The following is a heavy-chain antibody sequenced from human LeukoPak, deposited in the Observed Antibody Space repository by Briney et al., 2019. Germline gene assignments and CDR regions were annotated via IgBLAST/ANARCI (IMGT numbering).Heavy chain of an antibody. CDR3: AREESIGRYQFLHDS. CDR1: NYTFIRYG. D-gene: IGHD1-26*01. J-gene: IGHJ4*02. Sequence: ASVKVSCKASNYTFIRYGITWVRQAPGQGLEWLAWISPYNGNTKYAQKFQGRVAMTTDTSASTAYMELRSLTSDDTAVYYCAREESIGRYQFLHDSWGQGTLVTVSS. CDR2: ISPYNGNT. V-gene: IGHV1-18*01.